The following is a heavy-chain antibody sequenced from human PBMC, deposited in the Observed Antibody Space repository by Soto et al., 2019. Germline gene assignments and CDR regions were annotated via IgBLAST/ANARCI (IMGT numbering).Heavy chain of an antibody. CDR1: GGSISSYY. CDR2: IYYSGST. D-gene: IGHD4-17*01. J-gene: IGHJ4*02. Sequence: QVQLQESGPGLVKPSETLSLTCTVSGGSISSYYWSWIRQPPGKGLEWIGYIYYSGSTNYNPSLKSRVTISVDTSKNQFSLKMSSGTAADTAVYYCARRYGPGFDYWGQGTLVTVSS. CDR3: ARRYGPGFDY. V-gene: IGHV4-59*08.